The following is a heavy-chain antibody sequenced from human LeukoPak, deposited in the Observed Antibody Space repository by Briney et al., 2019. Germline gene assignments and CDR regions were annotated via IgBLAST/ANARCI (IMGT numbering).Heavy chain of an antibody. CDR1: GFTFNDYA. Sequence: PGRSLRLSCAASGFTFNDYAMHWVRQPPGKGLEWLSIISYNSGYIGYADSVKGRFTVSRDNTEDSVYLQMNSLRPEDTAIYFCAKVRGTYSSGSFFDSWGQGALVTVSS. CDR3: AKVRGTYSSGSFFDS. D-gene: IGHD6-19*01. CDR2: ISYNSGYI. V-gene: IGHV3-9*01. J-gene: IGHJ4*02.